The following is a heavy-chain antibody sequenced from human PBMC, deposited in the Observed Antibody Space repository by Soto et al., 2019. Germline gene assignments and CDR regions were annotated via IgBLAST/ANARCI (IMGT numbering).Heavy chain of an antibody. V-gene: IGHV1-69*12. CDR3: ARDNDRIQLGGNYYYILDV. Sequence: QVQLVQSGAEMKEPGSSVKVSCKTSGGTFSSSAISWLLQAPGQGLEWMGGIIPLFRTPDYVQKFQGRVTIAADEATRTPYMELSSLRSEDTAVYYCARDNDRIQLGGNYYYILDVWGQGTTITVSS. CDR1: GGTFSSSA. D-gene: IGHD1-1*01. CDR2: IIPLFRTP. J-gene: IGHJ6*02.